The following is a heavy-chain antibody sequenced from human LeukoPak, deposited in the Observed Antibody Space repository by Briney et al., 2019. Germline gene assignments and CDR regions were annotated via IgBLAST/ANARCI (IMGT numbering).Heavy chain of an antibody. Sequence: SETLSLTCAVSGGSISSGGYSWSWIWQPPGKGLEWIGYIYHSGSTYYNPSLKSRVTISVDRSKNQFSLKLSSVTAADTAVYYCARYSSSWKGSFDYWGQGTLVTVSS. V-gene: IGHV4-30-2*01. CDR3: ARYSSSWKGSFDY. D-gene: IGHD6-13*01. CDR1: GGSISSGGYS. CDR2: IYHSGST. J-gene: IGHJ4*02.